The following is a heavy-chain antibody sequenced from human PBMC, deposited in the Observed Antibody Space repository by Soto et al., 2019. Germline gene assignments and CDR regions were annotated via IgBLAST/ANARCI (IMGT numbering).Heavy chain of an antibody. V-gene: IGHV4-39*01. CDR2: IYYSGST. CDR3: ARPQQPDWYFDL. D-gene: IGHD6-13*01. J-gene: IGHJ2*01. Sequence: QLQLQESGPGLVKPSETLSLTCTVSGGSISSSSYYWGWIRQPPGKGLEWIGSIYYSGSTYYNPSLKSRVTISVDTVNNHFPHKLSSVTAADTAVYYCARPQQPDWYFDLWGRGTLVTASS. CDR1: GGSISSSSYY.